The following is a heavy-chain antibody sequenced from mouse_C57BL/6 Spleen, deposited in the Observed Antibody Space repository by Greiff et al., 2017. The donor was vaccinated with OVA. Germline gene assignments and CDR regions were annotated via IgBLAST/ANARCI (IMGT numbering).Heavy chain of an antibody. CDR1: GFTFSSYA. V-gene: IGHV5-9-1*02. D-gene: IGHD1-1*01. CDR3: TRDGGLANPGAWYFDV. CDR2: ISSGGDYI. Sequence: EVKLVESGEGLVKPGGSLKLSCAASGFTFSSYAMSWVRQTPEKRLEWVAYISSGGDYIYYADTVKGRFTLSRDNARNTMYLQMSSLKSEDTAMYYCTRDGGLANPGAWYFDVWGTGTTGTVSS. J-gene: IGHJ1*03.